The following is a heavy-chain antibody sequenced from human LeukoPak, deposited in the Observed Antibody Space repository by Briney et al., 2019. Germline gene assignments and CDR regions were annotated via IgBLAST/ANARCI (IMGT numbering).Heavy chain of an antibody. Sequence: ASVKVSCKASGYTFTSYGTSWVRQAPGQGLEWMGWMSPYNGNTNYAQKLQGRVTMTTETSTSTAYMELRSLRSDDTAVYYCARDLPVVVVAATPKGGGMDVWGKGTTVTVSS. CDR1: GYTFTSYG. CDR3: ARDLPVVVVAATPKGGGMDV. J-gene: IGHJ6*04. V-gene: IGHV1-18*04. CDR2: MSPYNGNT. D-gene: IGHD2-15*01.